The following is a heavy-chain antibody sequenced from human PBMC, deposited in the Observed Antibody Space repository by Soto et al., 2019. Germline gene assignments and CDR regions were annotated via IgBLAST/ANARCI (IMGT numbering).Heavy chain of an antibody. D-gene: IGHD6-13*01. J-gene: IGHJ4*02. CDR3: ARGIAAAGPKLDY. CDR1: GFTFSSYW. V-gene: IGHV3-74*01. Sequence: GGSLRLSCAASGFTFSSYWMHWVRQDPGKGLVWVSRINSDGSSTTYADSVKGRFTISRDNAKNTLYLQMNSLRAEDTAVYYCARGIAAAGPKLDYWGQGTPVTVSS. CDR2: INSDGSST.